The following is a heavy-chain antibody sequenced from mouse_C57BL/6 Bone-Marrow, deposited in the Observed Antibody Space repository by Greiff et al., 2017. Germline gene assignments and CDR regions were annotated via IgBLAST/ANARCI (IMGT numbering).Heavy chain of an antibody. CDR3: ARESSLNGDYDGGFAY. D-gene: IGHD2-4*01. J-gene: IGHJ3*01. CDR1: GFTFSDYY. Sequence: EVKLVESEGGLVQPGSSMKLSCTASGFTFSDYYMAWVRQVPEKGLEWVANINYDGSSTYYLDSLKSRFIISSENAKNILYLQRSSLKSEDTATYYCARESSLNGDYDGGFAYWGQGTLVTVSA. V-gene: IGHV5-16*01. CDR2: INYDGSST.